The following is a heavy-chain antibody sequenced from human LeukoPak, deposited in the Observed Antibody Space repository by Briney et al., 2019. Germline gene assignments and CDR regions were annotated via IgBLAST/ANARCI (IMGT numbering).Heavy chain of an antibody. V-gene: IGHV1-18*04. J-gene: IGHJ4*02. Sequence: ASVKVSCKASGYTFNSYYMHWVRQAPGQGLEWMGWISAYNGNTNYAQKLQGRVTMTTDTSTSTAYMELRSLRSDDTAVYYCAAHSSGYYYFDYWGQGTLVTVSS. CDR1: GYTFNSYY. CDR3: AAHSSGYYYFDY. CDR2: ISAYNGNT. D-gene: IGHD3-22*01.